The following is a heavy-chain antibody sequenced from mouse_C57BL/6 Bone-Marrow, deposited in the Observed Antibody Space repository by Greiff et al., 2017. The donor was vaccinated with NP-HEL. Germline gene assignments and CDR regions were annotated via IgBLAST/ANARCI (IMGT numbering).Heavy chain of an antibody. Sequence: QVQLQQSGAELVKPGASVKISCKASGYAFSSYWMNWVKQRPGKGLEWIGQIYPGDGDTNYNGKFKGKATLTADKSSSTAYMQLSSLTSEDSAVYFCAREGPYYYSDYWGQGTTLTVSS. CDR2: IYPGDGDT. J-gene: IGHJ2*01. CDR3: AREGPYYYSDY. D-gene: IGHD1-1*02. V-gene: IGHV1-80*01. CDR1: GYAFSSYW.